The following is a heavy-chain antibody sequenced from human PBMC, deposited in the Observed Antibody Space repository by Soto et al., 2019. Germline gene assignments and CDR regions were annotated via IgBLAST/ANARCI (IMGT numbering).Heavy chain of an antibody. CDR2: ISYDGSNK. Sequence: GGSLRLSCAASGFTFSSYAMHWVRQAPGKGLEWVAVISYDGSNKYYADSVKGRFTISRDNSKNTLYLQMNSLRAEDTAVYYCAREGAPGFYGMDVWGQGTTVTVSS. CDR1: GFTFSSYA. J-gene: IGHJ6*02. CDR3: AREGAPGFYGMDV. D-gene: IGHD3-16*01. V-gene: IGHV3-30-3*01.